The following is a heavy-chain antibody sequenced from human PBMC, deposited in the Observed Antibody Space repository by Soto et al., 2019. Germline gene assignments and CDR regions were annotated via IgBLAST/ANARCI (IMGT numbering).Heavy chain of an antibody. CDR2: IYYSGST. CDR3: ARLVDTAIPD. V-gene: IGHV4-59*01. CDR1: GGSISSYY. Sequence: SETLSLTCTVSGGSISSYYWSWIRQPPGKGLEWIGYIYYSGSTNYNPSLKSRVTIAVDTSKNQFSLKLSSVTAADTAVYYCARLVDTAIPDWGQGTLVTVSS. D-gene: IGHD5-18*01. J-gene: IGHJ4*02.